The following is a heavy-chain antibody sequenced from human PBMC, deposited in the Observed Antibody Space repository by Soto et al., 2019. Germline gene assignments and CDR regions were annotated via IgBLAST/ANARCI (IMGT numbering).Heavy chain of an antibody. D-gene: IGHD3-22*01. J-gene: IGHJ6*02. CDR2: IYYSGST. Sequence: SETLPLTCRDSGVSLTSHYWTWIRQSPGKGLEWIGYIYYSGSTNYSPSLKSRLTMSIDTPSNQFSLNLSSVTAADTAIYYCARLRDRSGTASIYNGMDVWGPGTMVTVSS. CDR3: ARLRDRSGTASIYNGMDV. CDR1: GVSLTSHY. V-gene: IGHV4-59*11.